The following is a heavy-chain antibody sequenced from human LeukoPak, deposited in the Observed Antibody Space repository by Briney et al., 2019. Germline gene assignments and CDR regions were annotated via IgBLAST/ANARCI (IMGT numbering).Heavy chain of an antibody. D-gene: IGHD3-10*01. Sequence: GTSLRLSCAASGFTFSSYAMHWVRQAPGKGLEWVSIISSGGVYDYYADSVKGRFTISRDNSKNTLYLQMNSLRAEDTAVYYCARGADRGGLVDYWGQGTLVTVSS. CDR1: GFTFSSYA. V-gene: IGHV3-30*07. CDR3: ARGADRGGLVDY. J-gene: IGHJ4*02. CDR2: ISSGGVYD.